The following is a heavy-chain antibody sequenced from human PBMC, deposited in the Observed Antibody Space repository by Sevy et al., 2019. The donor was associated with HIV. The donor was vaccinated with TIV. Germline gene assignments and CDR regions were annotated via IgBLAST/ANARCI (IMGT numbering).Heavy chain of an antibody. J-gene: IGHJ4*02. D-gene: IGHD5-18*01. Sequence: AGSLRLSCVASGFTLSHRALHWLRLTPGKGLEWLARVAYNGDDKGYGDSVGGRFTVRRENSENTLYLEMTSLKIEDTAVYFCARDPGTPPTAILYHFDYWGQGTLVTVSS. CDR1: GFTLSHRA. CDR3: ARDPGTPPTAILYHFDY. V-gene: IGHV3-30-3*01. CDR2: VAYNGDDK.